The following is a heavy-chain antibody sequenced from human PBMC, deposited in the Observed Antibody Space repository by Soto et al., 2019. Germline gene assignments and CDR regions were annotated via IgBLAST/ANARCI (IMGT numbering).Heavy chain of an antibody. CDR2: LIPSFGTA. D-gene: IGHD2-15*01. CDR3: ARAGDCSGGSCYSFILDY. V-gene: IGHV1-69*01. CDR1: GGGFNSYA. J-gene: IGHJ4*02. Sequence: QVQLVQSGAEVKKPGSSVKVSCKASGGGFNSYAFSWVRQAPGQGLEWRGPLIPSFGTANYAQKFQGRVTITADESTTTVYMDLSSLTPDDTAMYFCARAGDCSGGSCYSFILDYWGQGTQVTVSS.